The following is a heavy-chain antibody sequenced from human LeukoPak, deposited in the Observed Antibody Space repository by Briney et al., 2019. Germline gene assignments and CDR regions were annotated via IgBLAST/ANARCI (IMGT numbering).Heavy chain of an antibody. D-gene: IGHD3-16*01. J-gene: IGHJ3*02. V-gene: IGHV4-59*08. CDR2: IYHSGRT. Sequence: PSETLSLTCTVSGGSISGDYWSWIRQPPGKGLEWIGYIYHSGRTTYNPSLKSRVTISVDTSKTHFSLKLSSVTAADTAVYYCVRHGQGKSYGPPDDVFDMWGQGTKVTVSS. CDR1: GGSISGDY. CDR3: VRHGQGKSYGPPDDVFDM.